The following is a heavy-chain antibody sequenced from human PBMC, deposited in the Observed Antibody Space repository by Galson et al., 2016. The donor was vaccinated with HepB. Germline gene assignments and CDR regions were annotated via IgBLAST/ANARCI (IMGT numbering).Heavy chain of an antibody. Sequence: QSGAEVKKPGESLKISCTTSGFSFATHWIAWVRQMPGKGLEWMGIIYAVDSETRYSPPFQGQVTISVDKSTAVAYLQWNSLKASDSAMYYCARQRRNYGMDVWGQGTTVTVSS. J-gene: IGHJ6*02. CDR3: ARQRRNYGMDV. CDR1: GFSFATHW. V-gene: IGHV5-51*01. CDR2: IYAVDSET. D-gene: IGHD1-1*01.